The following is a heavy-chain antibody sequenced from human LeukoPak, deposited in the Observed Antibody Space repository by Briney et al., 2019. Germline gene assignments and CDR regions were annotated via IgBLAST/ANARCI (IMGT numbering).Heavy chain of an antibody. Sequence: SETLSLTWTVSGGSISSYYWGWIRQPAGKGLEWIGTISYSGNTYYDPSLKSRLIISVDTSKTQFSLSLTSLTAADTGLYYCARGRVWFGFFDLWGRGTLVTVSS. CDR1: GGSISSYY. CDR2: ISYSGNT. J-gene: IGHJ2*01. CDR3: ARGRVWFGFFDL. D-gene: IGHD3-10*01. V-gene: IGHV4-59*08.